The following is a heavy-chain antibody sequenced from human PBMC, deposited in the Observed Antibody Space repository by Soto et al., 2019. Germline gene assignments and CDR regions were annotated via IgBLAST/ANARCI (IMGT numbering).Heavy chain of an antibody. J-gene: IGHJ6*03. CDR3: ARSWNYDYYYYYMDV. V-gene: IGHV3-7*01. CDR1: GFTFSSYW. CDR2: IKQDGSEK. Sequence: EVQLVESGGGLVQPGGSLRLSCAASGFTFSSYWISWVRQAPGKGLEWVANIKQDGSEKYYVDSVKGRFTISRDNAKNSLYLQMNSLRAEDTAVYYCARSWNYDYYYYYMDVWGKGTTVTVSS. D-gene: IGHD1-7*01.